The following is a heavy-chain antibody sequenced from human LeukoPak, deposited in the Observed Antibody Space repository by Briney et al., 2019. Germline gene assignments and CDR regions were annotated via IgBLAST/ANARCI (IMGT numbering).Heavy chain of an antibody. CDR2: ISYDGSNK. D-gene: IGHD3-10*01. J-gene: IGHJ4*02. V-gene: IGHV3-30*18. Sequence: GGSLRLSCAASGFTFSSYGMHWVRQAPGKGLEWVAVISYDGSNKYYADSVKGRFTISRDNSKNTLYLQMNSLRAEDTAVYYCAKDMGGSYGLPDYWGQGTLVTVSS. CDR3: AKDMGGSYGLPDY. CDR1: GFTFSSYG.